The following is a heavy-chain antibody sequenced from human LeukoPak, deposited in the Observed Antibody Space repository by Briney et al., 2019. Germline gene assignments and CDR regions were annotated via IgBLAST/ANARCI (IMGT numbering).Heavy chain of an antibody. CDR3: ARVAHDDADSGPDY. Sequence: PGGSLRLSCVASGFIFGRYWMHWVRQAPGKGLVWVSRVNSGGSHTTYADSVKGRFTISRDNVKNTVYLQINSLRAEDTAVYYCARVAHDDADSGPDYWGQGTPVTVSS. J-gene: IGHJ4*02. CDR1: GFIFGRYW. D-gene: IGHD4-17*01. CDR2: VNSGGSHT. V-gene: IGHV3-74*01.